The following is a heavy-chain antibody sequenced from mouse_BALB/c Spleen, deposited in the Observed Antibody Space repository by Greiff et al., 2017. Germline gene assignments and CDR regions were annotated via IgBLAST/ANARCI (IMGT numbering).Heavy chain of an antibody. J-gene: IGHJ3*01. V-gene: IGHV5-4*02. CDR1: GFTFSDYY. D-gene: IGHD2-1*01. CDR3: ARDRDYGNYAFAY. Sequence: EVKLVESGGGLVKPGGSLKLSCAASGFTFSDYYMYWVRQTPEKRLEWVATISDGGSYTYYPDSVKGRFTISRDNAKNNLYLQMSSLKSEDTAMYYCARDRDYGNYAFAYWGQGTLVTVSA. CDR2: ISDGGSYT.